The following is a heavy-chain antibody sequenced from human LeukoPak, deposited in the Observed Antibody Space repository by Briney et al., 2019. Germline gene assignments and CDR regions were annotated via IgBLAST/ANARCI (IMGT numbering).Heavy chain of an antibody. J-gene: IGHJ1*01. Sequence: GGSLRLSCAASGFTFTNAWMSWVRQAPGKGLEWVGRIKSKTDGGTTDYAAPVKGRFTISRDDPKNTLYLQMNSLKTEDTAVYYCTTGYYYDSSGYYSCGQGTLVTVSS. CDR2: IKSKTDGGTT. CDR1: GFTFTNAW. D-gene: IGHD3-22*01. V-gene: IGHV3-15*01. CDR3: TTGYYYDSSGYYS.